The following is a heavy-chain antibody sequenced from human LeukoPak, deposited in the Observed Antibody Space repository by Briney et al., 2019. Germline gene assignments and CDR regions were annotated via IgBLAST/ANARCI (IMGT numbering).Heavy chain of an antibody. V-gene: IGHV1-2*02. CDR3: ASLGYCSSTSCWQEFDY. D-gene: IGHD2-2*01. CDR2: INPNSGGT. Sequence: ASVKVSCKASGYTFTGYYMHWVRRAPGQGLEWMGWINPNSGGTNYAQKFQGRVTMTRDTSISTAYMELSRLRSDDTAVYYCASLGYCSSTSCWQEFDYWGQGTLVTVSS. J-gene: IGHJ4*02. CDR1: GYTFTGYY.